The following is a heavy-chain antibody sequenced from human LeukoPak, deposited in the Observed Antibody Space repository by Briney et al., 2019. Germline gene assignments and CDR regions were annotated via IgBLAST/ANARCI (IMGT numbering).Heavy chain of an antibody. J-gene: IGHJ4*02. V-gene: IGHV1-18*01. D-gene: IGHD3-9*01. Sequence: ASVKVSCKASGYTFTSYGISWVRQAPGQGLEWMGWISAYNGNTNYAQKLQGRVTMTTDTSTSTAYMELRSLRSEDTAVYYCARDAGVRYFDWLLYYFDYWGQGTLVTVSS. CDR1: GYTFTSYG. CDR2: ISAYNGNT. CDR3: ARDAGVRYFDWLLYYFDY.